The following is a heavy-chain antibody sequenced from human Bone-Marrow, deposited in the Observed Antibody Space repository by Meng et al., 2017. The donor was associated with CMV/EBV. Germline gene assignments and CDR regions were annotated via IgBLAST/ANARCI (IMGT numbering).Heavy chain of an antibody. Sequence: GGSLRLSCEASGFTFSKYWMSWVRQAPGKGLEWVSGINWNGGSTGYADSVKGRFTISRDNAKNSLYLQMNSLRAEDTALYYCARRVVPAADDYYGMDVWGQGTTVTVSS. J-gene: IGHJ6*02. CDR1: GFTFSKYW. V-gene: IGHV3-20*04. CDR2: INWNGGST. CDR3: ARRVVPAADDYYGMDV. D-gene: IGHD2-2*01.